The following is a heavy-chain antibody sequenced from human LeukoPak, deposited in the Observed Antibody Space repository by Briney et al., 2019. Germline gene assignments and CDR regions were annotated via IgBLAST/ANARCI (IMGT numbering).Heavy chain of an antibody. V-gene: IGHV3-64*01. Sequence: PGGSLRLSCAASGFTFSRYSMHWVRQAPGKGLEYVSAISSNGGSTYYANSVKGRFTISRDNSKNTLYLQMGSLRAEDMAVYYCARDCGIGPCGYGDFFDYWGQGTLVTVSS. D-gene: IGHD4-17*01. J-gene: IGHJ4*02. CDR2: ISSNGGST. CDR3: ARDCGIGPCGYGDFFDY. CDR1: GFTFSRYS.